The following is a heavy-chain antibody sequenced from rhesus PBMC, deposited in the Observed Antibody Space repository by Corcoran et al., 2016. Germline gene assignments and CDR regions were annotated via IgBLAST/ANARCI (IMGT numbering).Heavy chain of an antibody. J-gene: IGHJ4*01. CDR3: ASRGGYGNYRGFDY. Sequence: EVQLVESGGGLVQPGGSLRLSCAASGFTFSSYGMSWVRQAPGQGLGWVSYISNGGGSTYYADSLKGRFTISRDNSKNTLSLQMNSLRAEDTAVYYCASRGGYGNYRGFDYWGQGVLVTVSS. CDR1: GFTFSSYG. D-gene: IGHD4-35*01. CDR2: ISNGGGST. V-gene: IGHV3S5*01.